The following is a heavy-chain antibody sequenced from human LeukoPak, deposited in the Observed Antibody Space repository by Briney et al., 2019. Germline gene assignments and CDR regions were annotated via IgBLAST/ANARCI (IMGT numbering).Heavy chain of an antibody. CDR2: IKSDGSTT. J-gene: IGHJ4*01. CDR1: GFTFSSYW. CDR3: ARDRGAYCGGDCYLGFDY. Sequence: GGSLRLSCAASGFTFSSYWMHWVRQAPGKGLVWVSRIKSDGSTTTYADSVKGRFTISRDNAKKSLYLQMTSLTAEDTAVYYCARDRGAYCGGDCYLGFDYWGRGTLVTVSS. D-gene: IGHD2-21*02. V-gene: IGHV3-74*01.